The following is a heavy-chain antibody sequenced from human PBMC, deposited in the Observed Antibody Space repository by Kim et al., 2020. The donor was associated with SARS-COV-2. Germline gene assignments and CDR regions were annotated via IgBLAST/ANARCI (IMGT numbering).Heavy chain of an antibody. CDR3: ARETARYSYGTIDY. J-gene: IGHJ4*02. CDR1: GFAVSSNY. D-gene: IGHD5-18*01. V-gene: IGHV3-66*01. Sequence: GGSLRLSCATSGFAVSSNYVSWVRQAPGKGLEWVSFIYSGGSTYYADSVKGRFTISRDNSKNTLYLQMNSLRAEDTAVYYCARETARYSYGTIDYWGQGT. CDR2: IYSGGST.